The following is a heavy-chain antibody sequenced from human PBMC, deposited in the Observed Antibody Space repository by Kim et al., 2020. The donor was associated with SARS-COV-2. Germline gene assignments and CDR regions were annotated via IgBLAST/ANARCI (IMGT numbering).Heavy chain of an antibody. Sequence: GGSLRLSCAASGFTFTNVWLSWVRQAPGKGLEWVGRIRSKVDGGTADYAAPVQCRFTISRDDSKNTLYLQMNGLRAEDTAFYHCTTNYERIGGLCDGETCYPASLWGQGTLVTVSS. CDR3: TTNYERIGGLCDGETCYPASL. J-gene: IGHJ4*02. V-gene: IGHV3-15*01. CDR2: IRSKVDGGTA. D-gene: IGHD2-21*01. CDR1: GFTFTNVW.